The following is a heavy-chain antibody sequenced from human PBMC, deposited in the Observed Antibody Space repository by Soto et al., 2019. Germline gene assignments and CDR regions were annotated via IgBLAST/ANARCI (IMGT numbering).Heavy chain of an antibody. D-gene: IGHD3-16*01. CDR1: GFTFSSYG. CDR2: ISYDGSNK. V-gene: IGHV3-30*18. J-gene: IGHJ6*02. Sequence: GGSLRLSCAASGFTFSSYGMHWVRQAPGKGLEWVAVISYDGSNKYYADSVKGRFTISRDNSKNTLYLQMNSLRAEDTAVYYCAKDRSLRLGEFSLPKYYGMDVWGQGTTVTVSS. CDR3: AKDRSLRLGEFSLPKYYGMDV.